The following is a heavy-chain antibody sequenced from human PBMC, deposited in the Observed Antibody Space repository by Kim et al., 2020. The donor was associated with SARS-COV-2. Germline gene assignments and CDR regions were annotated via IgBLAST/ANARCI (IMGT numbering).Heavy chain of an antibody. CDR1: GFSFSTYA. CDR2: ISGSGNSI. J-gene: IGHJ6*02. CDR3: AKDQGYGEHYYFYGMDV. Sequence: GGSLRLSCAASGFSFSTYALTWVRQAPGKGLEWGSTISGSGNSIYYADSVKGRFTISRDTYTLYLPLNSLRAEDTAVYYCAKDQGYGEHYYFYGMDVWG. D-gene: IGHD5-12*01. V-gene: IGHV3-23*01.